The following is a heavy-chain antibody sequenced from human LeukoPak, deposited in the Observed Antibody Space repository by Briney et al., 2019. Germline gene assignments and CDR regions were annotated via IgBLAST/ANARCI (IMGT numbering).Heavy chain of an antibody. CDR3: ARDRGSSWSRDWYFDL. V-gene: IGHV4-61*02. CDR2: IYTSGST. CDR1: GGSISSGSYY. D-gene: IGHD6-13*01. Sequence: SQTLSLTCTVSGGSISSGSYYWSWIRQPAGKGLEWIGRIYTSGSTNYNLSLKSRDTISVDTSKNQFSLKLSSVTAADTAVYYCARDRGSSWSRDWYFDLWGRGTLVTVSS. J-gene: IGHJ2*01.